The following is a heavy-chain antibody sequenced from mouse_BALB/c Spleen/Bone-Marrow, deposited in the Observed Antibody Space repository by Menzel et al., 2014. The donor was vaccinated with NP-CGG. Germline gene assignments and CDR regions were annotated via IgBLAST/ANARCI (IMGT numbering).Heavy chain of an antibody. V-gene: IGHV2-3*01. CDR2: IWGDGST. J-gene: IGHJ4*01. CDR3: AKQDYYRYDYAMDY. Sequence: VQLQQSGTGLVAPSQRLSITCTVSGFSLTSYGVSWVRQSPGKGLEWLGVIWGDGSTNYHSALISRLSISKDNSKSQVFLKLSSLQTDDTATYYCAKQDYYRYDYAMDYWGQGTSVTVSS. D-gene: IGHD2-14*01. CDR1: GFSLTSYG.